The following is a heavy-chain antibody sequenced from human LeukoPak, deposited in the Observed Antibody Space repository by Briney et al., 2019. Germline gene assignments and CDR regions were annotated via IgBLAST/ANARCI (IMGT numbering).Heavy chain of an antibody. CDR2: IYYSGST. D-gene: IGHD6-6*01. Sequence: PSQTLSLTCTVSGGSISSYYWSWIRQPPGKGLEWLGYIYYSGSTNYNPSLKSRVTISVDTSKNQFSLKLSSVTAADTAVYYCARGRSYSSSSYYFDYWGQGTLVTVSS. J-gene: IGHJ4*02. CDR3: ARGRSYSSSSYYFDY. V-gene: IGHV4-59*01. CDR1: GGSISSYY.